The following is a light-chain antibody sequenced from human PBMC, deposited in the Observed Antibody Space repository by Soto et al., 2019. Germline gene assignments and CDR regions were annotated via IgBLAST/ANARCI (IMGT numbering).Light chain of an antibody. Sequence: IQLTQSPSPLSASGGDSVRITCRASQGISSLLAWYQQKPGKAPKLLIYAASSLQSGVPSRFSGSGSGTDFTLTISSLQPDDFATYFCQQLNSYPRTLGQGTKVDI. CDR2: AAS. CDR1: QGISSL. J-gene: IGKJ1*01. CDR3: QQLNSYPRT. V-gene: IGKV1-9*01.